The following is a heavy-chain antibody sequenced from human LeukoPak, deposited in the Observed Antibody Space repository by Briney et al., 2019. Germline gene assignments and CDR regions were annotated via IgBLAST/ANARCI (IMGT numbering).Heavy chain of an antibody. CDR3: ARMAAPRSPFSY. Sequence: SETLSLTCTVSGGSISSYYWSWIRQPPGKGLELIGYIYYSGSTNYNPSLKSRVTISVDTSKNQFSLKLSSVTAADTAVYYCARMAAPRSPFSYWGQGTLVTVSS. D-gene: IGHD5-24*01. V-gene: IGHV4-59*01. J-gene: IGHJ4*02. CDR2: IYYSGST. CDR1: GGSISSYY.